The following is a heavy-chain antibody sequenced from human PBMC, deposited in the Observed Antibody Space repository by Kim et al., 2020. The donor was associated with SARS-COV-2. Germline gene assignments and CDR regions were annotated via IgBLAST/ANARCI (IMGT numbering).Heavy chain of an antibody. CDR2: XSGSGGST. Sequence: GGSLRLSCAASGITLRSYWMSWVRQAPGKGLXWVSAXSGSGGSTYYADSVKGRXXXSRGXXKNTXXLQXNSLRXXDTAVYYWGKDDQPQESTXLRFXGGPGXXXSWXXGT. CDR3: GKDDQPQESTXLRFXGGPGXXXS. D-gene: IGHD3-3*01. V-gene: IGHV3-23*01. CDR1: GITLRSYW. J-gene: IGHJ3*02.